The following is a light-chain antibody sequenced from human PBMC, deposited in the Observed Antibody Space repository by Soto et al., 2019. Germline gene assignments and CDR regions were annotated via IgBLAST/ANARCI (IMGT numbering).Light chain of an antibody. J-gene: IGKJ4*01. V-gene: IGKV3-15*01. CDR1: QSVGSA. Sequence: EIVMTQSPATLSVSPGETATLSCRASQSVGSALAGYQHKPGQAPRLLIVAASIRATGVPGRFSGGGSGTEFTLTISSLQSEDFAVYYCQQYKNWPPLTFGGGTTVEIK. CDR3: QQYKNWPPLT. CDR2: AAS.